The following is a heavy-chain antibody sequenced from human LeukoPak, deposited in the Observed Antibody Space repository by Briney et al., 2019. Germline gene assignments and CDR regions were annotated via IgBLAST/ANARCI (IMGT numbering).Heavy chain of an antibody. J-gene: IGHJ4*02. Sequence: PGGSLRLSCAASGFTFSSYGMHWVRQAPGKGLEWVAVISYDGSNKYYADSVKGRFTISRDNSKNTLYLQMNSLRAGDTAVYYCAKGRAVSGPFDSWGQGTLVTVSS. CDR1: GFTFSSYG. CDR2: ISYDGSNK. CDR3: AKGRAVSGPFDS. D-gene: IGHD6-19*01. V-gene: IGHV3-30*18.